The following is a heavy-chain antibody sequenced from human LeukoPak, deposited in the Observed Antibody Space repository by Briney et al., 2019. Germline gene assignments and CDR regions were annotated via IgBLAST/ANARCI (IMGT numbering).Heavy chain of an antibody. J-gene: IGHJ3*02. D-gene: IGHD1-26*01. Sequence: PGGSLRLSCAASGFTFSSYSMNWVRQAPGKGLEWVSSISSSSSYIYYADSVKGRFTISRDNAKNSLYLQMNSLRAEDTAVYYCARYSGSYSISDAFDIWGQGTMITVSS. CDR3: ARYSGSYSISDAFDI. CDR2: ISSSSSYI. V-gene: IGHV3-21*01. CDR1: GFTFSSYS.